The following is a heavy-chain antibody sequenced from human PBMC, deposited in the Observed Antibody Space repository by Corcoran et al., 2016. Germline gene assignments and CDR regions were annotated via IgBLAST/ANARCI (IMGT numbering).Heavy chain of an antibody. CDR3: ARDMSTVNFDY. J-gene: IGHJ4*02. V-gene: IGHV3-33*01. CDR1: GFTFSSYG. CDR2: LWYDGSNK. Sequence: QVQLVESGGGVVQPGRSLRLSCAASGFTFSSYGMHWVRQAPGKGLEWVAALWYDGSNKQYADSVKGRFTISRDNSKNTLYLQMNSLRAEDTAVYYCARDMSTVNFDYWGQGTLVTVSS. D-gene: IGHD4-17*01.